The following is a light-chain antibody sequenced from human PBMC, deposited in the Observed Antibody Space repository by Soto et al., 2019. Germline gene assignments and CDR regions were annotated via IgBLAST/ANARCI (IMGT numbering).Light chain of an antibody. V-gene: IGKV1-9*01. J-gene: IGKJ1*01. CDR3: QHYNSYSEA. Sequence: DIQMTQSPSTLSGSVGDRVTITCRASQGINSYLTWYQQKPGKAPKLLIYAASTLQSGVPSRFSGSGSGTDFTLTISSLQPEDFATYYCQHYNSYSEAFGQGTKVDIK. CDR1: QGINSY. CDR2: AAS.